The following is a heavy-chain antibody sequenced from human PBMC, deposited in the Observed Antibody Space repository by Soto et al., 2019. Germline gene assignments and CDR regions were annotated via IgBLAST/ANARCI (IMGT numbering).Heavy chain of an antibody. V-gene: IGHV1-46*01. CDR1: GYTFTSYY. Sequence: ASVKVSCKVSGYTFTSYYMHWVRQAPGQGLEWMGIINPSGGSTSYAQKFQGRVTMTRDTSTGTVYMELSSLRSEDTAVYYCARDTLEPYNWFDPWGQGTLVTVSS. D-gene: IGHD1-1*01. CDR3: ARDTLEPYNWFDP. CDR2: INPSGGST. J-gene: IGHJ5*02.